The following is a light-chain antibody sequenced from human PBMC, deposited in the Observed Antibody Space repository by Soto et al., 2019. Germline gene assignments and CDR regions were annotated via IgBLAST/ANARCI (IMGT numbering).Light chain of an antibody. CDR1: QGISSY. Sequence: DIQLTQSPSLLSASVGDRVTITCRASQGISSYLAWYQQKPGGAPKLLIYAAATLQSGVPSRFSGSGSGTEFTLTIARLQPEDFATYYCQHLNSYPFTFGQGTRLEIK. CDR3: QHLNSYPFT. V-gene: IGKV1-9*01. J-gene: IGKJ5*01. CDR2: AAA.